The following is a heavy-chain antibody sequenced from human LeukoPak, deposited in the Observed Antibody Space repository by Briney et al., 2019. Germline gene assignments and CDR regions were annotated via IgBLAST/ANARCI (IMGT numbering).Heavy chain of an antibody. D-gene: IGHD3-22*01. CDR2: ISGTGGRT. CDR1: GFTFSSYS. J-gene: IGHJ4*02. V-gene: IGHV3-23*01. CDR3: ARYFDSRGYYYFDY. Sequence: GGSLRLSCAASGFTFSSYSMNWVRQAPGKGLEWVSTISGTGGRTYYADSVKGRFTISRDNSKKTLSLQMNSLRAEDTAVYYCARYFDSRGYYYFDYWGQGTLVTVSS.